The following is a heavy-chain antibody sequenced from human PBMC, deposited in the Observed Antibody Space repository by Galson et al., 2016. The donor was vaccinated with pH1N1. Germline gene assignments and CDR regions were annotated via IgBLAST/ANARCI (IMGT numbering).Heavy chain of an antibody. J-gene: IGHJ4*02. CDR2: IYSGGDT. D-gene: IGHD3-16*02. Sequence: SLRLSCAASGVTVSNNYMSWVRQAPGKGLEWVSCIYSGGDTYYADSVKGRFTVSRDSSKNTVYLQMNSLRAEDTALYYCARAIGSRSAYWGQGALVTVSS. CDR3: ARAIGSRSAY. V-gene: IGHV3-53*01. CDR1: GVTVSNNY.